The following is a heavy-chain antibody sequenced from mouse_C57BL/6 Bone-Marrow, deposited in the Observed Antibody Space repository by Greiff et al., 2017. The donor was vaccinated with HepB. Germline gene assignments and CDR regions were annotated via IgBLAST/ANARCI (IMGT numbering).Heavy chain of an antibody. J-gene: IGHJ4*01. Sequence: VQLVESGAELARPGASVKLSCKASGYTFTSYGISWVKQRTGQGLEWIGEIYPRSGNTYYNEKFKGKATLTADKSSSTAYMELRSLTSEDSAVYFCARLLLRYGMDYWGQGTSVTVSS. V-gene: IGHV1-81*01. D-gene: IGHD1-1*01. CDR3: ARLLLRYGMDY. CDR1: GYTFTSYG. CDR2: IYPRSGNT.